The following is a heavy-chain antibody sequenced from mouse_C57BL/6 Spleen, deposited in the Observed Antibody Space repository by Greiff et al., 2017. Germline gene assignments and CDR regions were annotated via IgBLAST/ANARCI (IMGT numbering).Heavy chain of an antibody. D-gene: IGHD2-4*01. CDR2: IDPSDSYT. CDR1: GYTFTSYW. CDR3: ARAGDYDVAWFAY. J-gene: IGHJ3*01. V-gene: IGHV1-59*01. Sequence: VQLQQSGAELVRPGTSVKLSCKASGYTFTSYWMHWVKQRPGQGLEWIGVIDPSDSYTNYNQKFKGKATLTVDTSSSTAYMQLSSLTSEDSAVYYCARAGDYDVAWFAYWGQGTLVTVSA.